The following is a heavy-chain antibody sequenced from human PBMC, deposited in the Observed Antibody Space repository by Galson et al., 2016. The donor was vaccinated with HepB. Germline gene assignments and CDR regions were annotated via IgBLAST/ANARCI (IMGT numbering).Heavy chain of an antibody. CDR1: GFTFSSYS. CDR3: ARDQIGNYRGFDY. D-gene: IGHD1-7*01. V-gene: IGHV3-48*02. J-gene: IGHJ4*02. CDR2: ISFGGDYI. Sequence: SLRLSCAVSGFTFSSYSMNWVRQAPGKGLEWLSYISFGGDYIYYADSVRGRFTISRDNAKNSLFLQMNSLGDEDTAVYYCARDQIGNYRGFDYWGQGTLVTVSS.